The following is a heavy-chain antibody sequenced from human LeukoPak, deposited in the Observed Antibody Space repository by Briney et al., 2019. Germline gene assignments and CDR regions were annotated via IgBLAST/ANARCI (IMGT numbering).Heavy chain of an antibody. CDR3: ARDFGYSHGPFDY. CDR2: IYYSGST. Sequence: SETLSLTCTVSGGSISSYYWSWIRQPPGKGLEWIGYIYYSGSTNYNPSLKSRVTISVDTSKNQFSLKLSSVTAADTAVYYCARDFGYSHGPFDYWGQGTLVTVSS. CDR1: GGSISSYY. V-gene: IGHV4-59*01. D-gene: IGHD5-18*01. J-gene: IGHJ4*02.